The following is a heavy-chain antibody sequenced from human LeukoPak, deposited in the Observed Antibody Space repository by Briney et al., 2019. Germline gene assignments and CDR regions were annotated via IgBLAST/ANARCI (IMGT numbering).Heavy chain of an antibody. V-gene: IGHV3-74*01. J-gene: IGHJ3*02. CDR1: GFNFTSYW. CDR3: ARAETQIHAFDI. CDR2: INSDGSST. Sequence: GGSLRLSCAASGFNFTSYWLHWVRQAPGKGLVWVSRINSDGSSTHNADAVKGRFTISRDSAKNTLYLQMNSLRAEDTAVYYCARAETQIHAFDIWGRGTVVTVSS. D-gene: IGHD5-24*01.